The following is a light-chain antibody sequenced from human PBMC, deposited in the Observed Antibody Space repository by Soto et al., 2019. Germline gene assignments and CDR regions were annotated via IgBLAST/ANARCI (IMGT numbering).Light chain of an antibody. CDR2: GAS. Sequence: EIVLTQSPGTVSLSPGERATLSCRASQSVRSSSLAWYQQKPGQAPRLLIYGASTRATGIPARFSGSGSGTEFTLTISSLQSEDFAVYYCQQYNNWPPWTFGQGTKVDIK. J-gene: IGKJ1*01. CDR3: QQYNNWPPWT. V-gene: IGKV3-15*01. CDR1: QSVRSSS.